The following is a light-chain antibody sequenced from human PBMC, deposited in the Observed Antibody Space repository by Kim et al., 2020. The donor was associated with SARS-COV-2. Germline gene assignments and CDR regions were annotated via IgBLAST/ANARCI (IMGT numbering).Light chain of an antibody. CDR2: GAS. J-gene: IGKJ2*01. CDR1: QSVSSSY. Sequence: LSPGESATPSCRASQSVSSSYLAWYQQKPGQAPRLLIYGASSRATGIPDRFSGSGSGTDFTLTISRLEPEDFAVYYCQQYGSSPHTCGQGTKLEI. V-gene: IGKV3-20*01. CDR3: QQYGSSPHT.